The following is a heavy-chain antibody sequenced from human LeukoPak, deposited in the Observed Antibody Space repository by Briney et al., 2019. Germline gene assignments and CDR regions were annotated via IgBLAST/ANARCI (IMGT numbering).Heavy chain of an antibody. D-gene: IGHD6-19*01. V-gene: IGHV4-59*08. CDR2: IYYSGST. CDR1: GGSISSYY. J-gene: IGHJ4*02. CDR3: ARHEYSSGVIDY. Sequence: SETLSLTCTVSGGSISSYYWSLIRQPPRKGLEWIGYIYYSGSTNYNPSLKSRVTISVDTSKNQFSLKLSSVTAADTAVYYCARHEYSSGVIDYWGQGTLVTVSS.